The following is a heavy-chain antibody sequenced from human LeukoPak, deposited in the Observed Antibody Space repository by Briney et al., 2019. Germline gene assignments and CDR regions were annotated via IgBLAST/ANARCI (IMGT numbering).Heavy chain of an antibody. D-gene: IGHD1-26*01. Sequence: SETLSLTCTVSGGSISSSGYYWGWIRQPPGKGLEWIGSIYYSGSTYYNPSLKSRVTISVDTSKNQFSLKPSSVTAGDTAVYYCARRPKGWELPRDWGQGTLVTVSS. CDR2: IYYSGST. V-gene: IGHV4-39*01. CDR1: GGSISSSGYY. CDR3: ARRPKGWELPRD. J-gene: IGHJ4*02.